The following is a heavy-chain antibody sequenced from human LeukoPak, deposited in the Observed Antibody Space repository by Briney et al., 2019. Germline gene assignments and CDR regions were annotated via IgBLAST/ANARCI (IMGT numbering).Heavy chain of an antibody. CDR1: GYTLTELF. CDR2: FDPEDGET. CDR3: ASGLFVPAAILLDY. Sequence: ASVKVSCKVSGYTLTELFMHWVRQAPGKGLEWMGGFDPEDGETIYAQKFQGRVTMTEDTSTDTAYMELSSLRSEDTAVYYCASGLFVPAAILLDYWGQGTLVTVSS. V-gene: IGHV1-24*01. D-gene: IGHD2-2*02. J-gene: IGHJ4*02.